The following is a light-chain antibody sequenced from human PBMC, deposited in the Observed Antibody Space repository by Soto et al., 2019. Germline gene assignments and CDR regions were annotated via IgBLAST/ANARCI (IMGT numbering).Light chain of an antibody. Sequence: QPVLTQPPSASGTPGQRVTISCSGSNSNIGSNTVNWYQQLPGTAPKLLIYYDNLRPSGVPDRISGSKSGTSASLAISGLQSADEADYDCAAWDDSLNGRVFGTGTKLTVL. J-gene: IGLJ1*01. CDR2: YDN. V-gene: IGLV1-44*01. CDR1: NSNIGSNT. CDR3: AAWDDSLNGRV.